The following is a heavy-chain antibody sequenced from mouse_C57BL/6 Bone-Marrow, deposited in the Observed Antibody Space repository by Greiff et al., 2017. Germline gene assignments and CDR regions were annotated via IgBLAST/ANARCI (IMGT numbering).Heavy chain of an antibody. J-gene: IGHJ2*01. CDR3: ARFDYGNYGLYYFDY. CDR1: GFNIKDYY. Sequence: EVKLMESGAELVKPGASVKLSCTASGFNIKDYYMHWVKQRTEQGLEWIGRIDPEDGETKYAPKFQGKATITADTSSNTAYLQLSSLTSEDTAVYYCARFDYGNYGLYYFDYWGQGTTLTVSS. D-gene: IGHD2-1*01. V-gene: IGHV14-2*01. CDR2: IDPEDGET.